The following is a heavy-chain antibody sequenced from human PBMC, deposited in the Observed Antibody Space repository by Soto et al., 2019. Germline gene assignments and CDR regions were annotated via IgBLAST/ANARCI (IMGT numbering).Heavy chain of an antibody. D-gene: IGHD3-3*01. J-gene: IGHJ1*01. V-gene: IGHV4-59*01. CDR3: ASIDYDFWSGDSEYFQH. CDR2: IYYSGST. CDR1: GGSISSYY. Sequence: QVQLQESGPGLVKPSETLSLTCTVSGGSISSYYWSWIRQPPGKGLEWIGYIYYSGSTNYNPSLKSRVTISVDTSKNQFPLKLSSVTAADTAVYYCASIDYDFWSGDSEYFQHWGQGTLVTVSS.